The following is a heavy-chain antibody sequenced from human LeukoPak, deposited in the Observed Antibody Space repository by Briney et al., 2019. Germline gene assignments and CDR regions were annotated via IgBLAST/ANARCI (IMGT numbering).Heavy chain of an antibody. J-gene: IGHJ6*03. D-gene: IGHD4-17*01. CDR1: GFTFNSYA. CDR3: AKVATVTTRCYYMDV. CDR2: ISGSGGST. Sequence: PGGSLRLSCAASGFTFNSYAMTWVRQAPGKGLEWVSAISGSGGSTYYADSVKGRFTISRDNSKNTLYLQMNSLRAEDTAVYYCAKVATVTTRCYYMDVWGKGTTVTVSS. V-gene: IGHV3-23*01.